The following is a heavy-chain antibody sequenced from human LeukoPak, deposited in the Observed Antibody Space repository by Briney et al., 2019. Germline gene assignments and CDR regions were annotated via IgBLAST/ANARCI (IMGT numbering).Heavy chain of an antibody. D-gene: IGHD3-9*01. Sequence: GGSLRLSCAASGFTFSSYSMNWVRQAPGKGLEWVSYISSSSSTTYYADSVKGRFTISRDNSKNTLYLQMNSLRAEDTAVYYCAKDRAGRYFDWLLGWGQGTLVTVS. V-gene: IGHV3-48*01. CDR1: GFTFSSYS. J-gene: IGHJ4*02. CDR2: ISSSSSTT. CDR3: AKDRAGRYFDWLLG.